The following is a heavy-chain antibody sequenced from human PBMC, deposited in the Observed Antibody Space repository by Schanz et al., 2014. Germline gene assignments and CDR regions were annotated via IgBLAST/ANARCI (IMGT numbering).Heavy chain of an antibody. V-gene: IGHV3-66*01. CDR1: GFIVSSTY. CDR3: ARDHQWLARYYMDV. CDR2: IYSGVST. J-gene: IGHJ6*03. D-gene: IGHD6-19*01. Sequence: EGQLVESGGGLVKPGESLRLSCAASGFIVSSTYMTWVRQAPGKGLEWVSIIYSGVSTYYADSVKGRFTISRDNSKNTVYLQMNSLRAEDTAVYYCARDHQWLARYYMDVWGKGTTVTVSS.